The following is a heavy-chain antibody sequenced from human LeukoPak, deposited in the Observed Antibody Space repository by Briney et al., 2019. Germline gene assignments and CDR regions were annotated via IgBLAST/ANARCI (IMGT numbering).Heavy chain of an antibody. Sequence: GGSLRLSCAASGFTFSSYTMRWVRQAAGKGLDWVSAISGSGGRTYYADSVKGRFTISSDNSKNTLYLQMNSLRAEDTAVYYCAPGGPGYYFDYWGQGTLVTVSS. D-gene: IGHD3-10*01. CDR1: GFTFSSYT. V-gene: IGHV3-23*01. CDR2: ISGSGGRT. J-gene: IGHJ4*02. CDR3: APGGPGYYFDY.